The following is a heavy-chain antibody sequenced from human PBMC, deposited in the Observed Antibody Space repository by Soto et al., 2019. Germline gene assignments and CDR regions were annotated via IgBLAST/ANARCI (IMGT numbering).Heavy chain of an antibody. CDR1: GFTFSSYG. Sequence: QVQLVESGGGVVQPGRSLRLSCAASGFTFSSYGMHWVRQAPGKGLEWVAVISYDGSNKYYADSVKGRFTISRDNSKNTLYLEMKSLRAEATAVYYCPKSAIASHYFDSWGRGTLVTVSS. J-gene: IGHJ4*02. CDR3: PKSAIASHYFDS. CDR2: ISYDGSNK. V-gene: IGHV3-30*18. D-gene: IGHD5-18*01.